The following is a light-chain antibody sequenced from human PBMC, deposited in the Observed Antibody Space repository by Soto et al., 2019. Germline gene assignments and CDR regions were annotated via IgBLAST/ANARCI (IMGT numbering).Light chain of an antibody. J-gene: IGKJ4*01. CDR3: QQYTNWPALT. CDR2: GAF. CDR1: QSVSYN. V-gene: IGKV3-15*01. Sequence: EIVMTQSPATLSVSPGETATLSCRASQSVSYNLAWYQQKPGQGPRLLIYGAFTRATGIPARFSGSGSGTEFTLTINSLQSEDFAVYYCQQYTNWPALTFGGGTKVEIK.